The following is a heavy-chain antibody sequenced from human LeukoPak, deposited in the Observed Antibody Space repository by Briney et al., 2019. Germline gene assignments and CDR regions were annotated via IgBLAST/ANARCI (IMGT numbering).Heavy chain of an antibody. CDR1: GYSITSGYH. V-gene: IGHV4-38-2*02. CDR2: IYRSGST. J-gene: IGHJ4*02. Sequence: SETLSLTCTVSGYSITSGYHWGWIRQPPGKGLEWIGRIYRSGSTNYNPSLKSRVTMSVDTSKNQFSLKLRSVTAADTAVYYCARTGDWSYFDYWGQGTLVTVSS. CDR3: ARTGDWSYFDY. D-gene: IGHD2-21*02.